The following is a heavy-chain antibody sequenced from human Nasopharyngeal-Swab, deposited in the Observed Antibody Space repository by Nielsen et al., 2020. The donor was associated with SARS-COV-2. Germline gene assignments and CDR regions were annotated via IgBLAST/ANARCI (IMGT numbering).Heavy chain of an antibody. CDR2: IKQDGSEK. Sequence: WIRKAPGKGLEWVANIKQDGSEKYYVDSVKGRFTISRDNAKNSLYLQMNSLRAEDTAVYYCARDSTYYYYYGMDVWGQGTTVTVSS. J-gene: IGHJ6*02. V-gene: IGHV3-7*03. CDR3: ARDSTYYYYYGMDV.